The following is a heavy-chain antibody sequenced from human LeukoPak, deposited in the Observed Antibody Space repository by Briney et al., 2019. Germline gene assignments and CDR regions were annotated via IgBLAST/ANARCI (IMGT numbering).Heavy chain of an antibody. CDR1: GFTFSSYA. CDR2: ISGSGGST. V-gene: IGHV3-23*01. J-gene: IGHJ4*02. D-gene: IGHD6-13*01. Sequence: GGSLRLSCAASGFTFSSYAMSWVRQAPGKGLEWVSAISGSGGSTYYAGSVKGRFTISRDNSQNTLYLQMNSLSAEDTAVYYCANIAAAGLIDYWGQGPLVTVSS. CDR3: ANIAAAGLIDY.